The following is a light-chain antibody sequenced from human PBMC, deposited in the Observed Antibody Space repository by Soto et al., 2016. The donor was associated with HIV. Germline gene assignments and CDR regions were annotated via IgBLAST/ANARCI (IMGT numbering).Light chain of an antibody. CDR1: NIGDRS. CDR3: QVWDTSSDHPV. V-gene: IGLV3-21*03. J-gene: IGLJ2*01. CDR2: DDG. Sequence: SYVLTQPPSVSVAPGKTARIACGGHNIGDRSVHWYQQRPGQAPVMVVYDDGDRPSGIPERFSGSNSGNTATLTISRVEAGDEADYYCQVWDTSSDHPVFGGGTKLTVL.